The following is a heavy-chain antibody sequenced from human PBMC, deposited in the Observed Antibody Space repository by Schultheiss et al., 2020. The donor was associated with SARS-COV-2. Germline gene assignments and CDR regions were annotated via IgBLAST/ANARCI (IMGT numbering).Heavy chain of an antibody. CDR3: ARLAVADYYFDY. CDR2: MSSSGSTI. V-gene: IGHV3-48*01. CDR1: GFTFSSYG. Sequence: GGSLRLSCAASGFTFSSYGMHWVRQAPGKGLEWVSYMSSSGSTIYYADSVKGRFTISRDNSKNTLYLQMNSLRAEDTAVYYCARLAVADYYFDYWGQGTLVTVSS. J-gene: IGHJ4*02. D-gene: IGHD6-19*01.